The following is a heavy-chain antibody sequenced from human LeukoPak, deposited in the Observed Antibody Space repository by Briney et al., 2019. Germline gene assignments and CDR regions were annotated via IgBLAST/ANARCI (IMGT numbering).Heavy chain of an antibody. CDR3: AKSLTGYSTDAFDI. J-gene: IGHJ3*02. D-gene: IGHD3-9*01. V-gene: IGHV3-30*18. CDR1: GFTFSSYG. CDR2: ISYDGSNK. Sequence: GGSLRLSCAASGFTFSSYGMHWVRQAPGKGLEWVAVISYDGSNKYYADSVKGRFTISRDNSKNTLYLQMNSLRAEDTAVYYCAKSLTGYSTDAFDIWGQGTMVTVSS.